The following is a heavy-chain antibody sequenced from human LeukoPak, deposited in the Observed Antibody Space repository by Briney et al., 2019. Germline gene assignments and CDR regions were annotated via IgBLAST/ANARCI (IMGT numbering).Heavy chain of an antibody. Sequence: SETLSLTCTVSGGSISSSSYYWGWIRQPPGKGLEWIGYIYYSGSTNYNPSLKSRVTISVDTSKNQFSLKLSSVTAADTAVYYCARSAMVGLAFDYWGQGTLVTVSS. CDR1: GGSISSSSYY. J-gene: IGHJ4*02. CDR3: ARSAMVGLAFDY. V-gene: IGHV4-61*05. D-gene: IGHD5-18*01. CDR2: IYYSGST.